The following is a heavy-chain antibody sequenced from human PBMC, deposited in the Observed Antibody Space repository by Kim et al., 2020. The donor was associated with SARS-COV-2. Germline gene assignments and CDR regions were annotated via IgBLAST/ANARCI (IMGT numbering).Heavy chain of an antibody. CDR2: INQRGKT. D-gene: IGHD5-12*01. Sequence: SETLSLTCAVYGGSFSTFYRTWIRQFPGKGLEWIGDINQRGKTNYNPSLEGRVTMSADTSDNQFYLKLSSVTAADTAVYYCALIQWDLGPPPDYWGPGTLVAVSS. J-gene: IGHJ4*02. CDR3: ALIQWDLGPPPDY. CDR1: GGSFSTFY. V-gene: IGHV4-34*01.